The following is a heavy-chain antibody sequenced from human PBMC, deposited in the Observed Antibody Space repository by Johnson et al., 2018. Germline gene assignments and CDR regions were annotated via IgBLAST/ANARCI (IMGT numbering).Heavy chain of an antibody. CDR2: ISGSGGST. CDR3: AKYMVRGVPSYYYGMDV. D-gene: IGHD3-10*01. J-gene: IGHJ6*02. V-gene: IGHV3-23*04. CDR1: GFSFGTYA. Sequence: VQLVQSGGGLVRPGGSLRLSCADSGFSFGTYAMSWVRQAPGKGLEWVSSISGSGGSTYYADSVKGRFTIARDNSKNTPYLQMNSLRAEDTAVYYCAKYMVRGVPSYYYGMDVWGQGTTVTVSS.